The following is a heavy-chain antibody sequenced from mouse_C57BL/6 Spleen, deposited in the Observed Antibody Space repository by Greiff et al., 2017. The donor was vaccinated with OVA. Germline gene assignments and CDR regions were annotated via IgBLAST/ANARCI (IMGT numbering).Heavy chain of an antibody. J-gene: IGHJ4*01. CDR3: ARRGSAYAMDY. CDR1: GYTFTSYW. CDR2: IYPGSGST. V-gene: IGHV1-55*01. Sequence: VQLQQPGAELVKPGASVKMSCKASGYTFTSYWITWVKQRPGQGLEWIGDIYPGSGSTNYNEKFKSKATLTVDTSSSTAYMQLSSLTSEDSEVYYCARRGSAYAMDYWGQGTSVTVSS.